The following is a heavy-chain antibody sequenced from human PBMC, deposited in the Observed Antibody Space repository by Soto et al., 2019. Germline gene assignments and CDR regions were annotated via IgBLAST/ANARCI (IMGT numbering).Heavy chain of an antibody. Sequence: GASVKVSCKVSGYTLTELSMHWVRQAPGKGLEWMGGFDPEDGETIYAQKFQGGVTMTEDTSTDTAYIELSSLRSEDTAVYYFAAQYDCSGGSCYPDAFDIWGQGTMVTVSS. CDR2: FDPEDGET. D-gene: IGHD2-15*01. V-gene: IGHV1-24*01. J-gene: IGHJ3*02. CDR3: AAQYDCSGGSCYPDAFDI. CDR1: GYTLTELS.